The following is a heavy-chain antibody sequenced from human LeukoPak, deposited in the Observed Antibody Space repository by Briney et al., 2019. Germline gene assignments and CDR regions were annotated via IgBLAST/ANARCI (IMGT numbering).Heavy chain of an antibody. D-gene: IGHD3-16*02. V-gene: IGHV3-23*01. CDR2: ISSSGGST. Sequence: GGSLRLSCAASGFTFSSYAMSWVRQAPGKGLEWVSAISSSGGSTYYADSVKGRFTISRDNSKNTLYLQMNSLRAEDTAVYYCAKGTTFGGVIVTPYFDYWGQGTLVTVSS. J-gene: IGHJ4*02. CDR3: AKGTTFGGVIVTPYFDY. CDR1: GFTFSSYA.